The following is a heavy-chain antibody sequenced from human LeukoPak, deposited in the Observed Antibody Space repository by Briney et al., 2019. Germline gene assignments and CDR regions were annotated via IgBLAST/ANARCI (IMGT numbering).Heavy chain of an antibody. J-gene: IGHJ4*02. Sequence: GGSLRLSCAASGFTFSSYGMHWVRQAPGKGLEWVTFIRDDGSNKHYADSVKGRFIISRDNSKNTLYVQMNSLRAEDTAVYYCAKDASGYEFDYWGQGTLVTVSS. CDR1: GFTFSSYG. CDR3: AKDASGYEFDY. CDR2: IRDDGSNK. V-gene: IGHV3-30*02. D-gene: IGHD5-12*01.